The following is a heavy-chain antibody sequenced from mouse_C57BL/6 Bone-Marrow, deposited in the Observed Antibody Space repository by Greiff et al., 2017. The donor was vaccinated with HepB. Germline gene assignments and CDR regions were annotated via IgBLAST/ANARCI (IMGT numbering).Heavy chain of an antibody. J-gene: IGHJ3*01. D-gene: IGHD1-1*01. V-gene: IGHV3-8*01. CDR1: GYSITSDY. CDR2: ISYSGST. CDR3: ARSRGSSTGFAY. Sequence: EVQLQQSGPGLAKPSQTLSLTCSVTGYSITSDYRNWIRKFPGNKLEYMGYISYSGSTYYNPSLKSRISITRDTSKNQYYLQLNSVTTEDTATYYCARSRGSSTGFAYWGQGTLVTVSA.